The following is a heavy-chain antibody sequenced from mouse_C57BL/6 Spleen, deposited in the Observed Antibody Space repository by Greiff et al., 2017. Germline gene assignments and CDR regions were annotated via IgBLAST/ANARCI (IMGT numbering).Heavy chain of an antibody. V-gene: IGHV1-64*01. CDR3: ARIYYGSSYWFAY. CDR2: IHPNSGST. J-gene: IGHJ3*01. Sequence: VQLQQPGAELVKPGASVKLSCKASGYTFTSYWMHWVKQRPGQGLEWIGMIHPNSGSTNYNENFKSKATLTVDKSSSTAYMQLSSLTSEDSAVYYCARIYYGSSYWFAYWGQGTLVTVSA. CDR1: GYTFTSYW. D-gene: IGHD1-1*01.